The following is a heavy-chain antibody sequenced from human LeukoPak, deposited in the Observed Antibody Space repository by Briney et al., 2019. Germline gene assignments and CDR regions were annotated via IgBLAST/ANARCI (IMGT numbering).Heavy chain of an antibody. V-gene: IGHV3-73*01. Sequence: GGSLKLSCAASGFTFSDSAMHWVRQASGKGLEWFGRIRSKANNYATAYAASVKGRFTISRDDSKNTAYLQMNSLKTEDTAVYYCSSPGGYCSGGACFESVWGKGTTVTVSS. CDR1: GFTFSDSA. CDR2: IRSKANNYAT. J-gene: IGHJ6*04. CDR3: SSPGGYCSGGACFESV. D-gene: IGHD2-15*01.